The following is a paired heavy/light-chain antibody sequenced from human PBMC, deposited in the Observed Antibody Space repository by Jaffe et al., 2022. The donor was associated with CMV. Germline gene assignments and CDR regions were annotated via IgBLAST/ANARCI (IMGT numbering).Light chain of an antibody. Sequence: EIVMTQSPATLSVSPGERATLSCRASQSVDTNLAWYQQKPGQAPRLLIYDVSTRATGIPARFSGSGSGTEFTLTISSLQSEDFAVYYCQQYNNWPPLTFGGGTKVEIK. V-gene: IGKV3-15*01. CDR3: QQYNNWPPLT. CDR1: QSVDTN. CDR2: DVS. J-gene: IGKJ4*01.
Heavy chain of an antibody. CDR2: ISDDGSDR. V-gene: IGHV3-30*18. Sequence: QVQLVESGGGVVQPGRSLRLSCAASGFTFTNYAIHWVRQAPGKGLEWVAVISDDGSDRYYVDSVKGRFIISRDNSKNTLYLQMNSLRAEDTAVYYCAKSLRRRSPLYTGTYWYFDLWGRGTLITVSS. J-gene: IGHJ2*01. D-gene: IGHD4-17*01. CDR1: GFTFTNYA. CDR3: AKSLRRRSPLYTGTYWYFDL.